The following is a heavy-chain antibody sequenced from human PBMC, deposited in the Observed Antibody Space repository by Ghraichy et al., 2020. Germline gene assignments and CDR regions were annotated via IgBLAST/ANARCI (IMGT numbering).Heavy chain of an antibody. Sequence: SQTLSLTCAISGDSVSSNSAAWNWIRQSPSRGLECLGRTYYRSKWYNDYAVSVKSRITINPDTSKNQFSLQLNSVTPEDTAVYYCAREADSSSSGKYYYYYGMDVWGQGTTVTVSS. D-gene: IGHD6-6*01. CDR1: GDSVSSNSAA. CDR3: AREADSSSSGKYYYYYGMDV. J-gene: IGHJ6*02. V-gene: IGHV6-1*01. CDR2: TYYRSKWYN.